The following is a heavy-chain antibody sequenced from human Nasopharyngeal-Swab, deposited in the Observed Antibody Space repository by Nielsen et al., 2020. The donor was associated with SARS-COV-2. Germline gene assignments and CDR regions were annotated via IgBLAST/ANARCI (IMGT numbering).Heavy chain of an antibody. CDR2: IYPGDSDT. CDR1: GYSFTSYW. J-gene: IGHJ6*02. D-gene: IGHD4-17*01. Sequence: GESLKISCKGSGYSFTSYWIGWVRQVPEKGLEWMGIIYPGDSDTRYSPSFQGQVTISADKSISTAYLQWSSLKASDTAMYYCASLYGNYYYGMDVWGQGTTVTVSS. V-gene: IGHV5-51*01. CDR3: ASLYGNYYYGMDV.